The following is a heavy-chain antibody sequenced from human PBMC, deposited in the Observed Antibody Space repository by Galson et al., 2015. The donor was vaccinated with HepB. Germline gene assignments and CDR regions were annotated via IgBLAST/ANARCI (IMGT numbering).Heavy chain of an antibody. Sequence: SLRLSCAASGFTFSNAWMSWVRQAPGKGLEWVGRIKSKTDGGTTDYAAPVKGRFTISRDDSKNTLYLQMNSLKTEDTAVYYCTTESVPAARVFGYWGQGTLVTVSS. CDR3: TTESVPAARVFGY. CDR1: GFTFSNAW. D-gene: IGHD2-2*01. CDR2: IKSKTDGGTT. J-gene: IGHJ4*02. V-gene: IGHV3-15*01.